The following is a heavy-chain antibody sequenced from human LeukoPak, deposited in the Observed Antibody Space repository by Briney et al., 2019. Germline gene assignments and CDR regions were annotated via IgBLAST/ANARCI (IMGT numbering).Heavy chain of an antibody. V-gene: IGHV3-73*01. CDR2: IRSKANSYAT. CDR3: TPSLYDILTGSDY. J-gene: IGHJ4*02. CDR1: GFTFSGSA. Sequence: GGSLRLSCAASGFTFSGSAMHWVRQASGKGLEWVGRIRSKANSYATAYAASVKGRFTISRDDPKNTAYLQMNSLKTEDTAVYYCTPSLYDILTGSDYWGQGTLVTVSS. D-gene: IGHD3-9*01.